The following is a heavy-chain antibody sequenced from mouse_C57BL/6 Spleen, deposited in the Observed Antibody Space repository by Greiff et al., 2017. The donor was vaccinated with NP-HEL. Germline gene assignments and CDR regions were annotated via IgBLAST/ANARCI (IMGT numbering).Heavy chain of an antibody. CDR2: INPNNGGT. J-gene: IGHJ2*01. Sequence: VQLQQSGPELVKPGASVKISCKASGYTFTDYYMNWVKQSHGKSLEWIGDINPNNGGTSYNQKFKGKATLTVDKSSSTAYMELRSLTSEDSAVYYCAMKLRYFDYWGQGTTLTVSS. CDR1: GYTFTDYY. V-gene: IGHV1-26*01. D-gene: IGHD1-1*01. CDR3: AMKLRYFDY.